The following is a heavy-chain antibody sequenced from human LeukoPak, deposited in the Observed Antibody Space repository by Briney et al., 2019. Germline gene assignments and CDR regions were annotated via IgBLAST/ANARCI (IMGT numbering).Heavy chain of an antibody. CDR1: GFTFSNYA. D-gene: IGHD5-24*01. Sequence: GGSLRLSRAASGFTFSNYAMAWVRQAPGKGLEWVSIISGTDRHIYYADSVKGRFTISRDNSMNTLYLQMNGLTVEDTALYYCAIDPIDGSAFWGQGTPVTVSS. CDR3: AIDPIDGSAF. J-gene: IGHJ4*02. CDR2: ISGTDRHI. V-gene: IGHV3-23*01.